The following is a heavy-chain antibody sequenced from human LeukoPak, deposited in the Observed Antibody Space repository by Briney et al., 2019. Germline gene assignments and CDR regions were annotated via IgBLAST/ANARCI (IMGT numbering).Heavy chain of an antibody. D-gene: IGHD3-10*01. V-gene: IGHV1-2*02. CDR1: GYTFTGYY. CDR3: ARVPRRGDGFDP. Sequence: GASVKVSCKASGYTFTGYYVHWVRQAPGQGLEWMGWFNPDSGGTNYAQKFQGRVTMTRNTSISTAYMELSSLRSGDTAVYYCARVPRRGDGFDPWGQGTLVTVSS. CDR2: FNPDSGGT. J-gene: IGHJ5*02.